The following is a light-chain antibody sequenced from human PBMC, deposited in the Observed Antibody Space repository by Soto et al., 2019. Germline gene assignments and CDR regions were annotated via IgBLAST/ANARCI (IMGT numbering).Light chain of an antibody. V-gene: IGLV2-14*01. CDR1: SGDIGSYNR. CDR2: EVT. J-gene: IGLJ2*01. CDR3: SSYATNRDVV. Sequence: QSALTQPASVSGSPGQSITISCTGTSGDIGSYNRVSWYQQHPGKAPKLIIYEVTDRPSGVSNRFSGSKSGNTASLTISGLQAEDEAEYYCSSYATNRDVVFGGGTKLTVL.